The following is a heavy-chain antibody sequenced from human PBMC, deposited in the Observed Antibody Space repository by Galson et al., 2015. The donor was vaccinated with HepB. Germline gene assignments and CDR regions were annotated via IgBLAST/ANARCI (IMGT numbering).Heavy chain of an antibody. J-gene: IGHJ4*02. Sequence: ETLSLTCTVSGGSISSYYWSWIRQPPGKGLEWIGYIYYSGSTNYDPSLKSRVTILVDTSKNQFSLNLTSVTATDTAVYYCARGPTRYYFDNWGQGTLVTVSS. CDR1: GGSISSYY. CDR2: IYYSGST. CDR3: ARGPTRYYFDN. V-gene: IGHV4-59*01.